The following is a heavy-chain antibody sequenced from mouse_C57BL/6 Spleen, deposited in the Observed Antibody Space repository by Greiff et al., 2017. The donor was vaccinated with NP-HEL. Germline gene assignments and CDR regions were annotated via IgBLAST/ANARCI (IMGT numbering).Heavy chain of an antibody. CDR3: ARTGSVGGPDY. J-gene: IGHJ2*01. D-gene: IGHD1-1*01. CDR1: GYAFSSYW. V-gene: IGHV1-80*01. CDR2: IYPGDGDT. Sequence: VKLVESGAELVKPGASVKISCKASGYAFSSYWMNWVKQRPGKGLEWIGQIYPGDGDTNYNGKFKGKATLTADKSSSTAYMQLSSLTSEDSAVYFCARTGSVGGPDYWGQGTTLTVSS.